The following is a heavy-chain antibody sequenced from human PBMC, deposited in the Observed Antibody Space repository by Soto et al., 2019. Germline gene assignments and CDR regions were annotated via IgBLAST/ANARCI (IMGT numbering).Heavy chain of an antibody. CDR3: EKSKNVISTSFDY. D-gene: IGHD3-22*01. CDR2: ISGSGGTT. CDR1: GFTFSSYA. J-gene: IGHJ4*02. V-gene: IGHV3-23*01. Sequence: GGSLRLSCVASGFTFSSYALNWVRQAPGRGLEWVSAISGSGGTTYYADSVKGRFTISRDNSKNTLFLQMNSLRAEDAAIYYCEKSKNVISTSFDYWGQGSLVTVSS.